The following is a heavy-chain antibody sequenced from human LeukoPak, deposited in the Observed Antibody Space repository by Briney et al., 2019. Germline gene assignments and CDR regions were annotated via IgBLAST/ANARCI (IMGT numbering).Heavy chain of an antibody. J-gene: IGHJ4*02. CDR2: ISWNSENI. CDR3: AKGSSSWYPAPSYFDY. V-gene: IGHV3-9*03. Sequence: GGSLRLSCAASGFTFDDYAMHWVRQAPGKGLEWVSGISWNSENIGYADSVKGRFTISRDNAKNSLYMQMNSLGAEDMAFYYCAKGSSSWYPAPSYFDYWGQGSLVTVSS. CDR1: GFTFDDYA. D-gene: IGHD6-13*01.